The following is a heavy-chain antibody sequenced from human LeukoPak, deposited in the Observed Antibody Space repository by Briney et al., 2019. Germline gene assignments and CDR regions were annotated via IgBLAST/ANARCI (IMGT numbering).Heavy chain of an antibody. CDR3: ASGRLVWFGDSSRSKFYMDV. D-gene: IGHD3-10*01. V-gene: IGHV4-39*07. CDR2: IYYSGST. Sequence: SETLSLTCAVSGGSISSNSYYWGWIRQPPGKGLEWIGSIYYSGSTYYNPSLESRVIISVDMSKNQFSLKLSSVTAADTAVYYCASGRLVWFGDSSRSKFYMDVWGNGTAVKISS. J-gene: IGHJ6*03. CDR1: GGSISSNSYY.